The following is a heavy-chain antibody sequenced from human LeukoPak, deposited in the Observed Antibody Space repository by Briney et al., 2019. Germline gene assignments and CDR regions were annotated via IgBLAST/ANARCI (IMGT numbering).Heavy chain of an antibody. J-gene: IGHJ6*02. V-gene: IGHV3-43*02. Sequence: PGGSLRLSCAASGFTFDDYAMHWVRQAPGKGLEWVSLTSGDGGSTYYADSVKGRFTISRDNSKNSLYLQMNSLRTEDTALYYCAKEYSSGWADYYYYGMDVWGQGTTVTVSS. CDR2: TSGDGGST. CDR1: GFTFDDYA. CDR3: AKEYSSGWADYYYYGMDV. D-gene: IGHD6-19*01.